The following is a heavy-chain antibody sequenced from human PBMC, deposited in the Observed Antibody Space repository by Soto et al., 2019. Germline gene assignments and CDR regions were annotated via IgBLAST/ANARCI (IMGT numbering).Heavy chain of an antibody. CDR1: GGSFSGYY. CDR3: ARNAVVVPAAMYYYYYYMDV. CDR2: INHSGST. Sequence: SETLSLTCAVYGGSFSGYYWSWIRQPPGKGLEWIGEINHSGSTNYNPSLKSRVTISVDTSKNQFSLKLSSVTAADTAVYYCARNAVVVPAAMYYYYYYMDVWGKGTTVTVSS. J-gene: IGHJ6*03. V-gene: IGHV4-34*01. D-gene: IGHD2-2*01.